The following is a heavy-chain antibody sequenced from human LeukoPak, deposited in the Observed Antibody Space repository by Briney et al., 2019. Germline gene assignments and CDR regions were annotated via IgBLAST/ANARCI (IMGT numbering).Heavy chain of an antibody. CDR2: IIPIFGTA. D-gene: IGHD3-22*01. CDR3: AKQPSYYYESSGYYHFDY. V-gene: IGHV1-69*13. CDR1: GGTFSSYA. Sequence: VASVKVSCKASGGTFSSYAISWVRQAPGQGLEWMGGIIPIFGTANYAQKFQGRVTITADESTSTAYMELNSLRAEDTAVYYCAKQPSYYYESSGYYHFDYWGQGTLVTVSS. J-gene: IGHJ4*02.